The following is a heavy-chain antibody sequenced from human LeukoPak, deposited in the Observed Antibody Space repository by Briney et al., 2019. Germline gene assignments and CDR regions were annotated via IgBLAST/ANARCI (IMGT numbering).Heavy chain of an antibody. CDR1: GFTFSSYA. Sequence: GGSLRLSCAASGFTFSSYAMSWVRQAPGKGLEWVSAISGSGGSTYYADSVKGRFTISRDSSKNTVHLQMNSLRAEETAVYYCAKSPRSSWYPGYFDYWGQGTLVTVSS. D-gene: IGHD6-13*01. CDR2: ISGSGGST. CDR3: AKSPRSSWYPGYFDY. J-gene: IGHJ4*02. V-gene: IGHV3-23*01.